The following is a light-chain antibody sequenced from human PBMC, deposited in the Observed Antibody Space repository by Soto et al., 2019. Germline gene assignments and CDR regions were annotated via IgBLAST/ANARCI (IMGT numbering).Light chain of an antibody. Sequence: EIVLTQSPGTLSLSPGERATLSCRASQSVSSSYLAWYQQKPGQAPRLLIYGASSRATGIPGRFSGSGSGTDSTLTISRLEPEYFAVYYCQQYGSSTYTCGQGTKLEIK. CDR1: QSVSSSY. CDR2: GAS. CDR3: QQYGSSTYT. V-gene: IGKV3-20*01. J-gene: IGKJ2*01.